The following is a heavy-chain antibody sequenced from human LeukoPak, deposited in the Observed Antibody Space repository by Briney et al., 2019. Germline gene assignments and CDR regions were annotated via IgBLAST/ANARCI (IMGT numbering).Heavy chain of an antibody. V-gene: IGHV3-23*01. CDR1: GFTFSSYA. D-gene: IGHD6-13*01. CDR2: ISGSGGST. J-gene: IGHJ4*02. CDR3: AKDGVAAAGTELDY. Sequence: GGSLRLSCAASGFTFSSYAMSWVRQAPGKGLEWVSAISGSGGSTNYADSVKGRFTISRDNSKNTLYLQMNSLRAEDTAVYYCAKDGVAAAGTELDYWGQGTLVTVSS.